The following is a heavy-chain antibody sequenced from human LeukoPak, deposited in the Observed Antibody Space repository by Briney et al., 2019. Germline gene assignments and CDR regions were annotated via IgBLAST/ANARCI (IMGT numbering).Heavy chain of an antibody. CDR3: ARGGLHCSGGSCYSENWFDP. J-gene: IGHJ5*02. CDR2: IYTSWST. CDR1: GGSISSYY. V-gene: IGHV4-4*07. Sequence: PSQTLSLTCTVSGGSISSYYWSWIRKPAGKGMELIGRIYTSWSTNYNPSLNSRVTMSVDTSKNQFSLKLSLVTAADTAVYYCARGGLHCSGGSCYSENWFDPWGQGTLVNVSS. D-gene: IGHD2-15*01.